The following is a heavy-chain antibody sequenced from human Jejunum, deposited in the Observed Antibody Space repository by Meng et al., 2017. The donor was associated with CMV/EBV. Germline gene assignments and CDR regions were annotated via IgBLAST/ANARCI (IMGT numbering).Heavy chain of an antibody. V-gene: IGHV1-2*02. Sequence: TFTGLYINWVRQAPGQGPEWMGGTNPNNGGTNYAQKIQGRVTMTSDTSTSTAYMELSRLTSDDTAVYYCTRDLYCGGNCYSAVDYWGQGTLVTVSS. CDR3: TRDLYCGGNCYSAVDY. J-gene: IGHJ4*02. D-gene: IGHD2-21*01. CDR1: TFTGLY. CDR2: TNPNNGGT.